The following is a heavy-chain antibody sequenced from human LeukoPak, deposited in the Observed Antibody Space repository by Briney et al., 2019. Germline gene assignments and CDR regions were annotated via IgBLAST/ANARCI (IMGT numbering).Heavy chain of an antibody. CDR3: ARGPRSSGWIEDP. CDR1: GHTFTTYY. V-gene: IGHV1-46*01. CDR2: INASGSRT. D-gene: IGHD6-19*01. Sequence: GASVKVSCKASGHTFTTYYMHWVRQAPGQALEWMGIINASGSRTSNAQKFQSRVTMTRDTSTSTVYMELSSLRSEDTAVYYCARGPRSSGWIEDPWGQGTLVTVSS. J-gene: IGHJ5*02.